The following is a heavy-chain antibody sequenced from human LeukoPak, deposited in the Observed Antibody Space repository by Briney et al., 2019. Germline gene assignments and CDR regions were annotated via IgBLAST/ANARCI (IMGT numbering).Heavy chain of an antibody. CDR2: IYYSGST. V-gene: IGHV4-59*01. Sequence: SETLSLTCSVSGDSISSYYWSWIRQPPGKGLEWIGYIYYSGSTNYNPSLKSRVTISVDTSKNQFSLKLSSVTAADTAVYYCARVISIERGWYYYYGMDVWGKGTTVTVSS. D-gene: IGHD6-19*01. CDR3: ARVISIERGWYYYYGMDV. CDR1: GDSISSYY. J-gene: IGHJ6*04.